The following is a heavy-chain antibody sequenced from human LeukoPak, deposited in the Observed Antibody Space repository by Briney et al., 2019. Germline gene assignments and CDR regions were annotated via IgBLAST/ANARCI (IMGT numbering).Heavy chain of an antibody. CDR2: IYYSGST. D-gene: IGHD1-26*01. V-gene: IGHV4-39*01. CDR1: GGSISSSGYY. CDR3: ARHEYSGSYYGLSWFDP. Sequence: SETLSLTCTVSGGSISSSGYYWGWIRQPPGKGLEWIASIYYSGSTYYNPSLKSRVTISVDTSKNQLSLKLSSLTPAVTAVYYCARHEYSGSYYGLSWFDPWGQGTLVTVSS. J-gene: IGHJ5*02.